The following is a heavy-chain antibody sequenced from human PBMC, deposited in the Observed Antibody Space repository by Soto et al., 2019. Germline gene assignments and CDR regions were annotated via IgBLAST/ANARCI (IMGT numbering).Heavy chain of an antibody. CDR2: IIPILGIA. Sequence: SVKVSCKASGGTFSSYTISWVRQAPGQGLEWMGRIIPILGIANYAQKFQGRVTITADKSTSTAYMELSSLRSEDTAVYYCARGLEEGDEPARHYSFDVWGKGTPVTVSS. J-gene: IGHJ6*03. D-gene: IGHD3-16*01. CDR1: GGTFSSYT. CDR3: ARGLEEGDEPARHYSFDV. V-gene: IGHV1-69*02.